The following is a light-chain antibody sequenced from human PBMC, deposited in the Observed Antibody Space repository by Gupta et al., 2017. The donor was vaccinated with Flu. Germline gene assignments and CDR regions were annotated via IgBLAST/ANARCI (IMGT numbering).Light chain of an antibody. V-gene: IGKV3-15*01. CDR3: QQDHEWPRT. J-gene: IGKJ1*01. Sequence: LATLSVSPGERATLSCRASQSLANNLAWFQQRPGQAPRLLIYGASTRGTTVPARFSGSGSGTDFTLTISSLQSEDFAVYYCQQDHEWPRTFGQGTKVEVK. CDR1: QSLANN. CDR2: GAS.